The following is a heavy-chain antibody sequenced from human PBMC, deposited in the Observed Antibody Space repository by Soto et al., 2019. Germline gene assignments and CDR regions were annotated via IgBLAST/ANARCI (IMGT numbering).Heavy chain of an antibody. J-gene: IGHJ4*02. V-gene: IGHV1-69*12. CDR3: ASGPSGYSYGYRNFDY. Sequence: QVQLVQSGAEVKKPGSSVKVPCKASGGTFSSYAISWVRQAPGQGLEWMGGIIPIFGTANYAQKFQGRVTIPADDTTSTAYMELSRLRSEDTAVYYCASGPSGYSYGYRNFDYWGQGTLVTVSS. CDR1: GGTFSSYA. D-gene: IGHD5-18*01. CDR2: IIPIFGTA.